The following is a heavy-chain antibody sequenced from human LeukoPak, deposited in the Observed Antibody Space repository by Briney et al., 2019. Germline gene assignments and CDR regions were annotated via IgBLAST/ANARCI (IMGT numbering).Heavy chain of an antibody. D-gene: IGHD3-22*01. Sequence: PGGSPGLSCAASGFIFSSYGMHWVRQPPGKGLEWVAFIRSDGSDTYSAASVKGRFTISRDNSKNTLWLQMNSLRAEDTAVYYCAKHDSSSDFWGQGTLVTVSS. J-gene: IGHJ4*02. CDR2: IRSDGSDT. V-gene: IGHV3-30*02. CDR1: GFIFSSYG. CDR3: AKHDSSSDF.